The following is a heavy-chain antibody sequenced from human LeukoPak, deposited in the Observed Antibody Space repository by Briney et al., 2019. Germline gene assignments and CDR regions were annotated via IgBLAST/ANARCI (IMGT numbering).Heavy chain of an antibody. Sequence: GESLKISCKGSGYNFLTSWIGWVRQMPGKGLEWMGIIYPGDSDTRYSPSFQGRVTISADKSISTAYLQWSSLKASDTAMYYCARPTYFYDSSGSLYYFDFWGQGTLVTVSS. J-gene: IGHJ4*02. CDR3: ARPTYFYDSSGSLYYFDF. V-gene: IGHV5-51*01. CDR1: GYNFLTSW. CDR2: IYPGDSDT. D-gene: IGHD3-22*01.